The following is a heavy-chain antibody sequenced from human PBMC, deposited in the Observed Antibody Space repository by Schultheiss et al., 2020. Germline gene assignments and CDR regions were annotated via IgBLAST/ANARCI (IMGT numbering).Heavy chain of an antibody. V-gene: IGHV3-48*03. CDR2: ISSSGSTI. CDR3: ARAIRSSGYPNYYFDY. J-gene: IGHJ4*02. CDR1: GFTFSSYE. D-gene: IGHD3-22*01. Sequence: GGSLRLSCAASGFTFSSYEMNWVRQAPGKGLEWVSYISSSGSTIYYADSVKGRFTISRDNAKNSLYLQMNSLRAEDTAVYYCARAIRSSGYPNYYFDYWGQGTLVTVSS.